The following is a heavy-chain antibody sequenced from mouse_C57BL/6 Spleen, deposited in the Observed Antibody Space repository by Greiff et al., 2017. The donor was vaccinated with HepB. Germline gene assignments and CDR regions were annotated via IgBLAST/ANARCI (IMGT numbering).Heavy chain of an antibody. V-gene: IGHV3-6*01. CDR1: GYSITSGYY. Sequence: EVQLQESGPGLVKPSQSLSLTCSVTGYSITSGYYWNWIRQFPGNKLEWMGYISYDGSNNYNPSLKNRISITRDTSKNQFFLKLNSVTTEDTATYYCARRDLLGFAYWGQGTLVTVSA. CDR3: ARRDLLGFAY. J-gene: IGHJ3*01. CDR2: ISYDGSN. D-gene: IGHD1-1*01.